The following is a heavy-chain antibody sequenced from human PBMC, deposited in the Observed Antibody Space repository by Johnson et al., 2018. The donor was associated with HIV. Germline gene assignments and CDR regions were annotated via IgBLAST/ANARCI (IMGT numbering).Heavy chain of an antibody. CDR3: ARGSRYTYDHYDAHLLHACDI. D-gene: IGHD3-16*01. CDR2: IYSGGSP. Sequence: LQPVESRGGLLQPARSLRLSSPPSRFTVTRNYMSWVRQAPGKGLEWVSVIYSGGSPYYADSVKGRFTISSDNPKTTLYLQMNSLRAEDTALYYCARGSRYTYDHYDAHLLHACDIWGQGTMVTVSS. J-gene: IGHJ3*02. V-gene: IGHV3-66*02. CDR1: RFTVTRNY.